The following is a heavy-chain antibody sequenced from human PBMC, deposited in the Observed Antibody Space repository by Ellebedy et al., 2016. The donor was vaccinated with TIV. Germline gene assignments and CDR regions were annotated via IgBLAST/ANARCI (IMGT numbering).Heavy chain of an antibody. Sequence: GGSLRLXXAASGFTFSSYDMSWVRQAPGKGLEWVSGISGSGGSTYYADSVKGRFTISRDNSKNTLYLQMNSLRAEDTAVYYCASLSGDYWGQGTLVTVSS. CDR2: ISGSGGST. CDR1: GFTFSSYD. D-gene: IGHD2/OR15-2a*01. V-gene: IGHV3-23*01. CDR3: ASLSGDY. J-gene: IGHJ4*02.